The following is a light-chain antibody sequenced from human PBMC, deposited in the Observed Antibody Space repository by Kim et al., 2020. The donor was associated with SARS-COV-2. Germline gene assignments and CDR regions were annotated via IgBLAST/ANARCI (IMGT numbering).Light chain of an antibody. CDR2: QDS. CDR3: QAWDSSTGV. V-gene: IGLV3-1*01. Sequence: YELTQPPSVSVSPGQTASITCSGDKLGDKYACWYQQKPGQAPVLVIYQDSKRPSGIPERFSGSNSGNTATLTISGTQAMDEADYYCQAWDSSTGVFGGGTQLTVL. CDR1: KLGDKY. J-gene: IGLJ3*02.